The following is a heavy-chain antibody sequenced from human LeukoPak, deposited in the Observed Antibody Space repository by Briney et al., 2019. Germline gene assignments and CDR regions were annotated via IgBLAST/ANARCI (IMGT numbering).Heavy chain of an antibody. D-gene: IGHD3-10*02. Sequence: GESLKISCKGSGYSFTSYWFGWVRQMPGKGLEWMGIIYPGDSDTRYSPSFQGQVTISADKSISTAYLQWSSLKASDTAMNYCARLSGEISDAFDIWGQGTMVTVSS. CDR1: GYSFTSYW. J-gene: IGHJ3*02. CDR3: ARLSGEISDAFDI. V-gene: IGHV5-51*01. CDR2: IYPGDSDT.